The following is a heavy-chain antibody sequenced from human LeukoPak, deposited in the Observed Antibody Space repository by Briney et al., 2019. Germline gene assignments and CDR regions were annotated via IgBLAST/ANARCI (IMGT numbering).Heavy chain of an antibody. CDR3: ARGGSSGWTAHDAFDI. D-gene: IGHD6-19*01. Sequence: SETLSLTCSVSGASISNYYWSWIRQPAGKGLDWIGRISPSGSTNYNPSLKSRVTMSGDTSKNQFSLNLSSVTAADTAVYYCARGGSSGWTAHDAFDIWGQGTMVTVSS. J-gene: IGHJ3*02. V-gene: IGHV4-4*07. CDR2: ISPSGST. CDR1: GASISNYY.